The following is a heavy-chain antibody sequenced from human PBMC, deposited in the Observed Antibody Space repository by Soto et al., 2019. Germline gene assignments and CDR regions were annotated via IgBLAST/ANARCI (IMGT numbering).Heavy chain of an antibody. CDR3: ARYSSGYVCSSTSCYTEFDY. V-gene: IGHV3-23*01. Sequence: GGSLRLSCAASGFTFSSYAMSWVRQAPGKGLEWVSAISGSGGSTYYADSVKGRFTISRDNSKNTLYLQMNSLRAEDTAVYYCARYSSGYVCSSTSCYTEFDYWGQGTLVTVSS. J-gene: IGHJ4*02. CDR2: ISGSGGST. CDR1: GFTFSSYA. D-gene: IGHD2-2*01.